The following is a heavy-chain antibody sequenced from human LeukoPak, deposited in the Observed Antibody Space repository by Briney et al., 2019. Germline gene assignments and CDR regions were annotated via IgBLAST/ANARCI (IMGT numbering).Heavy chain of an antibody. V-gene: IGHV3-7*01. J-gene: IGHJ4*02. CDR1: GFTFTTYW. Sequence: PGGSLRLSCAASGFTFTTYWMTSVRQAPGKGLEWVANIKQDGSDKNYVDSVKDRFTISRDNAKNSLYLQMNSLRAEDTAVYYCARDPDSSGLEAGYWGQGTLVTVSS. CDR3: ARDPDSSGLEAGY. CDR2: IKQDGSDK. D-gene: IGHD3-22*01.